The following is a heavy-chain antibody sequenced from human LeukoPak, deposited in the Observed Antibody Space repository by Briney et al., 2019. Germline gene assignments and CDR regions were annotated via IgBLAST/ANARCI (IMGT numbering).Heavy chain of an antibody. Sequence: ASVKVSCKAAGYTFVSYGITWVRQAPGQGLEWMGWMSVYNGNSHYAQKIGGRVTMTADTSTNTVYMELRSLTSDDTAVYYCARDLKGHRYCDNGTCTNWFDTWGQGTPVTVSS. J-gene: IGHJ5*02. CDR2: MSVYNGNS. V-gene: IGHV1-18*01. D-gene: IGHD2-8*01. CDR3: ARDLKGHRYCDNGTCTNWFDT. CDR1: GYTFVSYG.